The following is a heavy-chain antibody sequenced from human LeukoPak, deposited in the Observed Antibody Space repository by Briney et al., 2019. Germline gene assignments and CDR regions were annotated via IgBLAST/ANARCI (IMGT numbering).Heavy chain of an antibody. CDR3: ARGNYYGSGSYAYFDY. CDR1: GGSISGYY. CDR2: IYYSGST. V-gene: IGHV4-59*01. Sequence: SETLSLTCTVSGGSISGYYWSWIRQPPGKGLEWIGYIYYSGSTNYNPSLKSRVTISVDTSKNQFSLKLSSVTAADTAVYYCARGNYYGSGSYAYFDYWGQGTLVTVSS. J-gene: IGHJ4*02. D-gene: IGHD3-10*01.